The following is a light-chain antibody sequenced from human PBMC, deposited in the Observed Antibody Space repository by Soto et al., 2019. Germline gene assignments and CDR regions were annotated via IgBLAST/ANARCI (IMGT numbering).Light chain of an antibody. Sequence: EIVLTQSPVTLSVSPGERVTISCRASQRLTSNLAWYQQRPGQAPRLLIYGASIRATDIPARFIGSGSGTEFTLTISSLQSEDFAVYYCQQYINWPRTFGQGTKVGIK. CDR3: QQYINWPRT. V-gene: IGKV3-15*01. CDR1: QRLTSN. J-gene: IGKJ1*01. CDR2: GAS.